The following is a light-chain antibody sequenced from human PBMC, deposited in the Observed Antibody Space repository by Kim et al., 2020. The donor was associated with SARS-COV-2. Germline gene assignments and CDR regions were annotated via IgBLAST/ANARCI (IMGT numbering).Light chain of an antibody. J-gene: IGLJ3*02. V-gene: IGLV1-44*01. Sequence: QSVLTQPPSASGTLGQRVTISCSGSSSNIGSNTVNWYQQLPGTAPKLLIYSNNQRPSGVHDRFSGSKSGTSASLDISGLQSEDEDDYYCAAWDDSLNGPVFGGGTQLTVL. CDR2: SNN. CDR1: SSNIGSNT. CDR3: AAWDDSLNGPV.